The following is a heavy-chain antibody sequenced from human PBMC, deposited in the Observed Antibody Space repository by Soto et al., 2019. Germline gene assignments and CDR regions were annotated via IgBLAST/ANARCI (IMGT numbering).Heavy chain of an antibody. CDR1: GYTFTSYD. J-gene: IGHJ6*03. V-gene: IGHV1-8*01. CDR3: ARGVNMVRGVIIQYYYYMDV. Sequence: DSVKVSCKASGYTFTSYDINWVRQATGQGLEWMGWMNPNSGNTGYAQKFQGRVTMTRNTSISTAYMELSSLRSEDTAVYYCARGVNMVRGVIIQYYYYMDVWGKGTTVTVS. CDR2: MNPNSGNT. D-gene: IGHD3-10*01.